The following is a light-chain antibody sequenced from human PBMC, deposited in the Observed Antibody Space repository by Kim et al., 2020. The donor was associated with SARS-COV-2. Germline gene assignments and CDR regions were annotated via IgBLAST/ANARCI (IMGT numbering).Light chain of an antibody. Sequence: SELTQPPSASGTPGQRVTISCSGSSSNIRSNFVSWYQQLPGTAPRLLIYNNDQRPSGVPDRFSGSKSGTSASLAISGLQSGDEADYYCAAWDDSLNGYVFGVGTKVTVL. CDR3: AAWDDSLNGYV. J-gene: IGLJ1*01. V-gene: IGLV1-44*01. CDR1: SSNIRSNF. CDR2: NND.